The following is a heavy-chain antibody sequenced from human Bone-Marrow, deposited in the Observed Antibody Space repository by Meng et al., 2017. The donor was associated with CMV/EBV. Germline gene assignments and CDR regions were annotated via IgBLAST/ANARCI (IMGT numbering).Heavy chain of an antibody. V-gene: IGHV3-21*01. CDR3: ASTNSYGDY. J-gene: IGHJ4*02. CDR2: ISSNSSYI. CDR1: GSTFSSDS. D-gene: IGHD5-18*01. Sequence: GESLKICCAASGSTFSSDSMNWVRQAPGKGLEWVSSISSNSSYIYYADSVKGRFTITRENAKNSLYLLMNSLRAEDTAVYYCASTNSYGDYWGRGKLVTVSS.